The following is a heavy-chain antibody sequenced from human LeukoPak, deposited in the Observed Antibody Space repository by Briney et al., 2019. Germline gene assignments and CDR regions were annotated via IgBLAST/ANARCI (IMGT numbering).Heavy chain of an antibody. CDR2: FDPEDGET. D-gene: IGHD3-22*01. V-gene: IGHV1-24*01. CDR1: GYTLTELS. CDR3: ATDLRYYDRSGYYSFDY. J-gene: IGHJ4*02. Sequence: GASVKVSCKVSGYTLTELSMHWVRQAPGKGLEWMGGFDPEDGETIYAQKFQGRVTMTEDTSTDTAYMELSSLRSEDTAVYYCATDLRYYDRSGYYSFDYWGQGTLVTVSS.